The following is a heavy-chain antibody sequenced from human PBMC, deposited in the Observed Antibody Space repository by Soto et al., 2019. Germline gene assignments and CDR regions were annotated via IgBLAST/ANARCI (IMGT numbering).Heavy chain of an antibody. J-gene: IGHJ6*02. V-gene: IGHV3-21*01. CDR2: ISSSSGTYI. D-gene: IGHD2-2*01. CDR3: ATTCSTTSCPMGGMDV. CDR1: GFTFSSYN. Sequence: PGGSLRLSCAASGFTFSSYNMNWVRQAPGKGLEWVSSISSSSGTYIYYADSVKGRFTISRDNAKNSLFLQMNSLRAEDTAVYYCATTCSTTSCPMGGMDVWGQGTTVTVSS.